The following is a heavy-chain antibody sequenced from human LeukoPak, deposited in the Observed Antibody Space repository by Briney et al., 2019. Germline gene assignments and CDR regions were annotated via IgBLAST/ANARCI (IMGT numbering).Heavy chain of an antibody. D-gene: IGHD1-26*01. CDR2: IYYSGST. CDR1: GDSIIGYY. V-gene: IGHV4-39*07. CDR3: ARGSPGYSGSYRFDY. J-gene: IGHJ4*02. Sequence: PSETLSLTCSVSGDSIIGYYWGWIRQPPGKGLEWIGSIYYSGSTYYNPSLKSRVTISVDTSKNQFSLKLSSVTAADTAVYYCARGSPGYSGSYRFDYWGQGTLVTVSS.